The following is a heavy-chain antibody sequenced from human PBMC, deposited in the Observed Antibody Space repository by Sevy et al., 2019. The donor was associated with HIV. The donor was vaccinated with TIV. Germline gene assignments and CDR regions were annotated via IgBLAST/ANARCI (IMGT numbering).Heavy chain of an antibody. V-gene: IGHV4-59*13. CDR1: GGSISSYY. D-gene: IGHD3-3*01. J-gene: IGHJ5*02. CDR2: IYYSGST. Sequence: SETLSLTCTVSGGSISSYYWSWIRQPPGKGLEWIGYIYYSGSTNYNPSLKSRVTISVDTSKNQFSLKLGSVTAADTAVYYCARVGYDFWSGYYHLGREGWFDPWGQGTLVTVSS. CDR3: ARVGYDFWSGYYHLGREGWFDP.